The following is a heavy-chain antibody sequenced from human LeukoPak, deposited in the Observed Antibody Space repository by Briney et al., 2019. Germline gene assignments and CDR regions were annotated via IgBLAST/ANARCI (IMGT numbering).Heavy chain of an antibody. J-gene: IGHJ6*03. Sequence: GSLRLSCAASGFTFSSYSMNWVRQAPGKGLEWVSSISSSSSYIYYADSVKGRFTISRDNAKNSLYLQMNSPRAEDTAVYYCARALSRIAARPHYYYYYMDVWGKGTTVTVSS. CDR2: ISSSSSYI. V-gene: IGHV3-21*01. D-gene: IGHD6-6*01. CDR1: GFTFSSYS. CDR3: ARALSRIAARPHYYYYYMDV.